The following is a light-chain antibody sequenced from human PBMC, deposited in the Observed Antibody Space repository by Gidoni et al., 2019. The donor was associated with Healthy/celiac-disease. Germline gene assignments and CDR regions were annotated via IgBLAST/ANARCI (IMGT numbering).Light chain of an antibody. CDR2: EVS. V-gene: IGLV2-8*01. Sequence: QSALTQPPSASGSPGQSVPISCPGTSSDVGGYNYVSWYQQHPGKAPKLMIYEVSKRPSGVPDRFSGSKSGNTASLTVSGLQAEDEADYYCSSYAGSNNLPVFGGGTKLTVL. CDR1: SSDVGGYNY. CDR3: SSYAGSNNLPV. J-gene: IGLJ2*01.